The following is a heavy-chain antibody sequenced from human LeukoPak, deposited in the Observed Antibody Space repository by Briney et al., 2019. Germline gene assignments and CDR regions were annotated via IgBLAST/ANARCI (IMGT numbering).Heavy chain of an antibody. CDR2: INPNSGGT. CDR1: GYTFTGYY. Sequence: GASVKVSCKASGYTFTGYYVHWVRQAPGQGLEWMGWINPNSGGTNYAQKFQGRVTMTRDTSISTAYMELSRLRSDDTAVYYCARNDILTGYYEYYFDYWGQGTLVTVSS. V-gene: IGHV1-2*02. CDR3: ARNDILTGYYEYYFDY. J-gene: IGHJ4*02. D-gene: IGHD3-9*01.